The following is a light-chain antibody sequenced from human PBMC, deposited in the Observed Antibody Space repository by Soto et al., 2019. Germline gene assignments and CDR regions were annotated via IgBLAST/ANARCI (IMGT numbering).Light chain of an antibody. CDR3: QQYSDWPWT. V-gene: IGKV3-15*01. J-gene: IGKJ1*01. CDR2: RAS. Sequence: EIVVTQSPATLSVSPGEGATFSCRTSQSLTTDLAWYQQRPGQTPRLLIYRASTRATGIPARFSGSGSGTEFTLTINSLQSEDFAVYYCQQYSDWPWTFGQGTKVDIK. CDR1: QSLTTD.